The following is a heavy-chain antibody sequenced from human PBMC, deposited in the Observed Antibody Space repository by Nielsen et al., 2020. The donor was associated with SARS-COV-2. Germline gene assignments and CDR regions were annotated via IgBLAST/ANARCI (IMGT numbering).Heavy chain of an antibody. Sequence: VRQAPGKGLEWVGRIKSKTDGGTTDCAAPVKGRFTISRDNSKNTLYLQMNSLRAEDTAVYYCAKAMYSSSSNRLSEYFDYWGQGTLVTVSS. J-gene: IGHJ4*02. V-gene: IGHV3-15*01. CDR2: IKSKTDGGTT. CDR3: AKAMYSSSSNRLSEYFDY. D-gene: IGHD6-6*01.